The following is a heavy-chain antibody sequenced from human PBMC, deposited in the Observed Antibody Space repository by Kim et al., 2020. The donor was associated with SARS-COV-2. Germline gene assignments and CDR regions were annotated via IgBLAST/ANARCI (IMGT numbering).Heavy chain of an antibody. V-gene: IGHV6-1*01. CDR1: GDSVSSNSAA. Sequence: SQTLSLTCAISGDSVSSNSAAWKWIRQYPSRGLEWLGRTYYRSKWYSEYAPSVRSRITINADTSKNQFSLQLNSVTPEDTAVYYCAGGTFTNGFKGWGQGTLVTVSS. J-gene: IGHJ4*02. CDR3: AGGTFTNGFKG. CDR2: TYYRSKWYS. D-gene: IGHD2-8*01.